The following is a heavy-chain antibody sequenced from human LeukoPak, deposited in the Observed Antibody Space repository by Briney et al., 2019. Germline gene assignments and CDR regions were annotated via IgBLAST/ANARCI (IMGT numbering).Heavy chain of an antibody. D-gene: IGHD3-3*01. Sequence: PGGSLRLSCAASGFTFSSYAMSWVRQAPGKGLEWVSAISGSGGSTYYADSVKGRFTISRDNSKNSLYLQMNSLRAEDTAVYYCARPLGFTIFGVGYYFDYWGQGTLVTVSS. V-gene: IGHV3-23*01. J-gene: IGHJ4*02. CDR1: GFTFSSYA. CDR2: ISGSGGST. CDR3: ARPLGFTIFGVGYYFDY.